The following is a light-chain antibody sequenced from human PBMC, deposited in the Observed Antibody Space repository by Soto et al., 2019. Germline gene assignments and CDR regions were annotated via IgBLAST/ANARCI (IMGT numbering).Light chain of an antibody. J-gene: IGKJ1*01. CDR2: DAS. CDR3: QQYGTSPVT. V-gene: IGKV3-20*01. Sequence: EIVLTQSPATLSLSPGERATLSCRASQSVSSYLAWYQQKPGQAPRLLIYDASNRATGIPDRFIGTGSATDFSLTISRLESEDFAVFYCQQYGTSPVTFGQGTKVDIK. CDR1: QSVSSY.